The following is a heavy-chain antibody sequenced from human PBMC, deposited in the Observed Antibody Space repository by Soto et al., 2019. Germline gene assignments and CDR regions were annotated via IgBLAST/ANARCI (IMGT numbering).Heavy chain of an antibody. CDR1: GFSFSSCA. J-gene: IGHJ4*02. CDR3: ARVNIAVAGLACYFDY. Sequence: QVQLVESGGGVVQPGRSLRLSCAASGFSFSSCAMHWVRQAQGKWLEWVADISHDGSNKYYADSVKVRFTISRDNSGNTVYLQINSLRPDDTAGYYCARVNIAVAGLACYFDYWGQGTLVTVSS. CDR2: ISHDGSNK. V-gene: IGHV3-30-3*01. D-gene: IGHD6-19*01.